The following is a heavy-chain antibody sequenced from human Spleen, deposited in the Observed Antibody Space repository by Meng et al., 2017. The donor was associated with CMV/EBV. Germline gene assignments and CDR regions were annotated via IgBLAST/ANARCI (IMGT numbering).Heavy chain of an antibody. CDR2: IYYSGST. Sequence: QRQLQESGPGLVKPSGTLSLTCTVSGGSISSSSYYWGWIRQPPGKGLEWIGSIYYSGSTYYNPSLKSRVTISVDTSKNQFSLKLSSVTAADTAVYYCARDLTSGWFDPWGQGTLVTVSS. CDR3: ARDLTSGWFDP. J-gene: IGHJ5*02. CDR1: GGSISSSSYY. D-gene: IGHD3-16*01. V-gene: IGHV4-39*07.